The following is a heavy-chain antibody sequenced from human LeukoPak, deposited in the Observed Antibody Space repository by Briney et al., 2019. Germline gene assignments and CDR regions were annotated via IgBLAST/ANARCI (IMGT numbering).Heavy chain of an antibody. J-gene: IGHJ6*04. Sequence: PGGSLRLSCAASGFTLSSYSMNWVRQAPGKGLEWVSSISSSSSYIYYADSVKGRFTTSRDNAKNSLYLQMNSLRAEDTAVYYCARDALRYFDWLLADPHYYYGMDVWGKVTTVTVSS. D-gene: IGHD3-9*01. CDR3: ARDALRYFDWLLADPHYYYGMDV. V-gene: IGHV3-21*01. CDR1: GFTLSSYS. CDR2: ISSSSSYI.